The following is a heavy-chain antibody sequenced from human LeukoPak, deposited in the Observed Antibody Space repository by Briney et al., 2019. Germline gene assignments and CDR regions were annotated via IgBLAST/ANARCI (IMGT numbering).Heavy chain of an antibody. CDR3: AKCSYYDSSGTDY. D-gene: IGHD3-22*01. V-gene: IGHV3-30*18. CDR1: GFTFSSYG. J-gene: IGHJ4*02. CDR2: ISYDGSNK. Sequence: SGGSLRLSCAASGFTFSSYGMHWVRQAPGKGLEWVAVISYDGSNKYYADSVKGRFTISRDNSKNTLYLQMNSLRAEDTAVYYCAKCSYYDSSGTDYWGQGTLVTVSS.